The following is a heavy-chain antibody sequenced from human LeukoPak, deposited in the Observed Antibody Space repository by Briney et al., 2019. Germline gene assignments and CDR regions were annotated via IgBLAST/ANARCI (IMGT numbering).Heavy chain of an antibody. CDR1: GYSFTGYY. J-gene: IGHJ6*03. Sequence: GASMKVSCKASGYSFTGYYIHWVRQAPGQGLEWMGWINPDDGVSKSAQKFQGRVTMTRDKSINTVYMELSGLTSDDTALYYCARGPNHYYYMDFWGKGTTVSASS. D-gene: IGHD2-8*01. CDR2: INPDDGVS. V-gene: IGHV1-2*02. CDR3: ARGPNHYYYMDF.